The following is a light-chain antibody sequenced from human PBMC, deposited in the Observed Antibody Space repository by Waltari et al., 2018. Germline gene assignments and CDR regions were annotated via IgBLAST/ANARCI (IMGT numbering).Light chain of an antibody. Sequence: QSALTQPRSVSGSPVQSVTISCTGTNSDVGGYKYVSWYQQHPDKAPRLIIYDVYTRPSGFPNRFSGSKSANTASLPISGLQSEDEADYYCCSYAGSFTWVFGTGTKVTVL. V-gene: IGLV2-11*01. J-gene: IGLJ1*01. CDR2: DVY. CDR1: NSDVGGYKY. CDR3: CSYAGSFTWV.